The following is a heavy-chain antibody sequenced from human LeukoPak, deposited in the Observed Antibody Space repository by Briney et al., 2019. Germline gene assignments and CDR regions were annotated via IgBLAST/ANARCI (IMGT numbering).Heavy chain of an antibody. D-gene: IGHD3-3*01. J-gene: IGHJ6*03. CDR3: ARDRDYVFWSGLLGYYMDV. CDR2: ISGKNGNT. CDR1: GYTLTELS. V-gene: IGHV1-18*03. Sequence: ASVKVSCKVSGYTLTELSMHWVRQAPGQGLEWMGWISGKNGNTKYAQKFQGRVTMTTDTSTSTAYLEVKSLTSDDMAVYYCARDRDYVFWSGLLGYYMDVWGKGTTVTVSS.